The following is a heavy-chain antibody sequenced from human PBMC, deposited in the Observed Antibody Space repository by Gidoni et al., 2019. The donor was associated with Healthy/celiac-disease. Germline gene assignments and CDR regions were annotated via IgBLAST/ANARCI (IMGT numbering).Heavy chain of an antibody. V-gene: IGHV3-23*01. Sequence: EVQLLESGGGLVQPGGSLRLSCAASVFPFSSYAMSWVRQAPGKGLEWVSAISGSGGNTYYADSVKGRFTISRDNSKNTLYLQMNSLRAEDTAVYYCAKDLVAHWYFDLWGRGTLVTVSS. CDR2: ISGSGGNT. CDR3: AKDLVAHWYFDL. CDR1: VFPFSSYA. J-gene: IGHJ2*01. D-gene: IGHD5-12*01.